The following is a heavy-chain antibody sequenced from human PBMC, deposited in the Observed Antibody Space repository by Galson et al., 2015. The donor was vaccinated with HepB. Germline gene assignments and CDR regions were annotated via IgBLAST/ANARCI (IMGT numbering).Heavy chain of an antibody. D-gene: IGHD6-6*01. CDR2: INAGNGNT. J-gene: IGHJ4*02. Sequence: SVKVSCKASGFTFTNYAIHWVRQAPGQRLEWMGWINAGNGNTKYSQKFQGRVITTRDTSASTAYMELSSLRSEDTAVYYCARGDSSSSPVDYWGQGTLVTVSS. CDR3: ARGDSSSSPVDY. CDR1: GFTFTNYA. V-gene: IGHV1-3*01.